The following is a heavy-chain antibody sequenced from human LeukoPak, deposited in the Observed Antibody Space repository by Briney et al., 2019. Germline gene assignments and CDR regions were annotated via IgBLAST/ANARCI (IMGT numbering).Heavy chain of an antibody. CDR3: ARVPLRFGELCGDY. CDR1: GFTFSSYS. CDR2: ISSSSSYI. D-gene: IGHD3-10*01. V-gene: IGHV3-21*01. J-gene: IGHJ4*02. Sequence: GGSLRLSCAASGFTFSSYSMNWVRQAPGKGLEWVSSISSSSSYIYYADSVKGRFTISRDNAKNSLYLQMNSLRAEDTAVYYCARVPLRFGELCGDYWGQGTLVTVSS.